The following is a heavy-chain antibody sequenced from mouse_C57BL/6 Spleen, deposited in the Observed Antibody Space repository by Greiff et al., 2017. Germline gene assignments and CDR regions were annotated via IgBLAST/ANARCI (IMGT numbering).Heavy chain of an antibody. CDR2: ISYSGST. Sequence: EVMLVESGPGMVKPSQSLSLTCTVTGYSITSGYDWHWIRHFPGNKLEWMGYISYSGSTNYNPSLKSRISITHDTSKNHFFLKLNSVTTEDTATYYCARDYYGSSPGGFAYWGQGTLVTVSA. V-gene: IGHV3-1*01. D-gene: IGHD1-1*01. CDR3: ARDYYGSSPGGFAY. CDR1: GYSITSGYD. J-gene: IGHJ3*01.